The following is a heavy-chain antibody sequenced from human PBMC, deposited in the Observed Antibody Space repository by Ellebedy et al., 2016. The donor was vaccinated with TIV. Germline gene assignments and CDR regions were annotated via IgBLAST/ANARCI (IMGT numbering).Heavy chain of an antibody. Sequence: SETLSLTCTVSGGSITSYYWSWIRQPPGKGLEWIGYFYDSGSTKYSPSLKSRVTISVDKSKNQFSPKLTSVTAADTAVYYCARVGYSGYDWPYWGQGTLVTVSS. CDR2: FYDSGST. CDR1: GGSITSYY. D-gene: IGHD5-12*01. V-gene: IGHV4-59*12. J-gene: IGHJ4*02. CDR3: ARVGYSGYDWPY.